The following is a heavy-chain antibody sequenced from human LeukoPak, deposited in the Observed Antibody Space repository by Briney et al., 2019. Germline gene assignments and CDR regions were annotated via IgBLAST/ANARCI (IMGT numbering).Heavy chain of an antibody. V-gene: IGHV4-4*07. J-gene: IGHJ5*02. D-gene: IGHD6-19*01. CDR1: GGSISSYY. Sequence: PSETLSLTCTVSGGSISSYYWSWIRQPAGKGLEWIGRIYTSGSTNYNPSLKSRVTISVDTSKNQFSLKVSSVTAADTAVYYCARHSSLEWFDPWGQGTLVTVSS. CDR3: ARHSSLEWFDP. CDR2: IYTSGST.